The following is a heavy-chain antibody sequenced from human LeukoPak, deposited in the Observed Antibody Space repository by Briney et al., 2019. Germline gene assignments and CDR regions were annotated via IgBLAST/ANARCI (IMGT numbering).Heavy chain of an antibody. CDR1: GFTFMNYA. CDR3: AKSGARWSHFDY. D-gene: IGHD3-3*01. V-gene: IGHV3-23*01. Sequence: PGGSLRLSCAASGFTFMNYAMNWVRQAPGKGLEWVADIYNNGDNTYHTDSVKGRFTISRDNSKNTLYLQMNSLRAEDTALYYCAKSGARWSHFDYWGQGTLVTVSS. J-gene: IGHJ4*02. CDR2: IYNNGDNT.